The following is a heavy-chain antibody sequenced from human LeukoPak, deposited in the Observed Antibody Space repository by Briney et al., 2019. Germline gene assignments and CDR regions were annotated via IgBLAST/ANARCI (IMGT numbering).Heavy chain of an antibody. D-gene: IGHD1-1*01. CDR3: AKGLAPGLQ. Sequence: GGALRLSCAESGFTFSRYGMSWVRQAPGKGLERGSDIFGTGDSTYYADSVKGRFTISRDNSKSSVYLQMNSLRADDTAVYYCAKGLAPGLQWGQGTLVTVSS. J-gene: IGHJ4*02. CDR1: GFTFSRYG. V-gene: IGHV3-23*01. CDR2: IFGTGDST.